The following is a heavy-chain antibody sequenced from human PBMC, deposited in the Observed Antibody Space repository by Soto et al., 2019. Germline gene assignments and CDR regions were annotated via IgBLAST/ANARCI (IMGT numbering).Heavy chain of an antibody. J-gene: IGHJ4*02. CDR1: GGSFSGYY. CDR2: INHSGST. CDR3: ARALVNKGGRFLEWPRVFDY. Sequence: SETLSLTCAVYGGSFSGYYWSWIRQPPGKGLEWIGEINHSGSTNYNPSLKSRVTISVDTSKNQFSLKLSSVTAADTAVYYCARALVNKGGRFLEWPRVFDYWGQRTLITVSS. V-gene: IGHV4-34*01. D-gene: IGHD3-3*01.